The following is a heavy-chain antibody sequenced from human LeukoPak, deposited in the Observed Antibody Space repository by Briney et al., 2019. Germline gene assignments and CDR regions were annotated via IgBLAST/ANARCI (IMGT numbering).Heavy chain of an antibody. V-gene: IGHV3-74*01. CDR1: GFTFSSYW. CDR2: INSDGSST. Sequence: GGSLRLSCAASGFTFSSYWMHWVRQAPGKGLVWVSRINSDGSSTNYADSVKGRFTISRDNAKNTLYLRMSSLRAEDTAVYYCARDRDGYKSFDYWGQGTLVTVSS. J-gene: IGHJ4*02. CDR3: ARDRDGYKSFDY. D-gene: IGHD5-24*01.